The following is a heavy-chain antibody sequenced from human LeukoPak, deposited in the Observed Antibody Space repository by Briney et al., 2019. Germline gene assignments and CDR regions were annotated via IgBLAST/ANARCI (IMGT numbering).Heavy chain of an antibody. J-gene: IGHJ4*02. Sequence: PGGSLRLSCVASGFPFPTYAMMWVRQAPGKGLEWVSSVRVSDGARFYADSVKGRFTTSRDNSKNTLYLQMNSLRAEDTAVYYCAKEDGLRYFDGQFYDYWGQGTLVTVSS. CDR1: GFPFPTYA. CDR2: VRVSDGAR. V-gene: IGHV3-23*01. D-gene: IGHD3-9*01. CDR3: AKEDGLRYFDGQFYDY.